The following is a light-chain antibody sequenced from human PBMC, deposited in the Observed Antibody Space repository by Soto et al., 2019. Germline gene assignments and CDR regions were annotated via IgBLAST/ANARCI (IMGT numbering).Light chain of an antibody. Sequence: IQMTQSHSTLSPSVGDRVTITCRASQSIDTWLAWYQQKSGKAPRLLIYKASILEGGVPPRFSGSGSGTEFTLTISSLQPDDFASYYCQHYDSNSATFGQGTKVDIK. CDR1: QSIDTW. CDR3: QHYDSNSAT. V-gene: IGKV1-5*03. CDR2: KAS. J-gene: IGKJ2*01.